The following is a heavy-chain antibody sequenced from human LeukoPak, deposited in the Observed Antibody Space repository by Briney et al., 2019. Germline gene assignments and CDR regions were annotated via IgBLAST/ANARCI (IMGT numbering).Heavy chain of an antibody. CDR2: IYYSGST. V-gene: IGHV4-59*12. J-gene: IGHJ4*02. CDR3: ARGRGYCSGGSCRSRYFDY. D-gene: IGHD2-15*01. CDR1: GGSISSYY. Sequence: SETLSLTCTVSGGSISSYYWSWIRQPPGKGLEWIGYIYYSGSTNYNPSLKSRVTISVDTSKNQFSLKLSSVTAADTAVYYCARGRGYCSGGSCRSRYFDYWGQGALVTVSS.